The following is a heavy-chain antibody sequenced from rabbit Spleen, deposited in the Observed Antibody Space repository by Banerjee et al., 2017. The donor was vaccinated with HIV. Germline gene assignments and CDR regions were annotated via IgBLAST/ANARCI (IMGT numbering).Heavy chain of an antibody. CDR3: AREEYAGSSYYTVWTSFNL. V-gene: IGHV1S40*01. D-gene: IGHD8-1*01. CDR1: GVSFSVSSY. Sequence: QSLEESGGDLVKPGASLTLTCIASGVSFSVSSYMCWVRQAPGKGLEWIACIEAGSSGFSYFASWAKGRFTISKTSSTTVTLQMTSLTAADTATYFCAREEYAGSSYYTVWTSFNLWGPGTLVTVS. CDR2: IEAGSSGFS. J-gene: IGHJ4*01.